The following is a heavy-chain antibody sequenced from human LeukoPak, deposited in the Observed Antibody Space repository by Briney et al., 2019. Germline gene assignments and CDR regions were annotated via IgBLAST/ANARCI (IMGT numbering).Heavy chain of an antibody. D-gene: IGHD3-22*01. CDR3: AREYYSDSSGSDY. J-gene: IGHJ4*02. CDR1: GFTFSSYW. Sequence: PGGSLRLSCAASGFTFSSYWMSWVRQAPGRGLEWVANINQDGSEKYSVDSVKGRSTISRDNAKNSLYLQMNSLRAEDTAVYYCAREYYSDSSGSDYWGQGTLVTVSS. V-gene: IGHV3-7*05. CDR2: INQDGSEK.